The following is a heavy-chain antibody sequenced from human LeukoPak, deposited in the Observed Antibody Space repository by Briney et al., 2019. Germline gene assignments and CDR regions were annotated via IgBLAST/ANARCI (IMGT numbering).Heavy chain of an antibody. J-gene: IGHJ5*02. V-gene: IGHV4-4*09. D-gene: IGHD3-9*01. CDR2: IYTSGST. Sequence: PSETLSLTCTVSGGSISSYYWSWIRQPPGKGLEWIGYIYTSGSTNYNPSLKSRVTISVDTSKNQFSLKLSSVTAADTAVYYCARVQPPYFDWLFGFDPWGQGTLVTVSS. CDR1: GGSISSYY. CDR3: ARVQPPYFDWLFGFDP.